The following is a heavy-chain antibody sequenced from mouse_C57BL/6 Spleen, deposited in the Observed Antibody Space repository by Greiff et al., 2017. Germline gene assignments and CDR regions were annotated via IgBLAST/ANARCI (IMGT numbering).Heavy chain of an antibody. Sequence: EVQLQQSGPELVKPGASVKISCKASGYSFTGYYMNWVKQSPEKSLEWIGEINPSTGGTTYNQKFKAEATLTVDKSSSTAYMQLKSLTSEDSAVYYCARHGEKTGTDYAMDYWGQGTSVTVSS. D-gene: IGHD4-1*01. J-gene: IGHJ4*01. CDR3: ARHGEKTGTDYAMDY. CDR2: INPSTGGT. V-gene: IGHV1-42*01. CDR1: GYSFTGYY.